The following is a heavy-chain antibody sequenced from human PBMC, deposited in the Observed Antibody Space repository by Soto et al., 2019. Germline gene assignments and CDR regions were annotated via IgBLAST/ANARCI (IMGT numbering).Heavy chain of an antibody. Sequence: SVKVSCKASGGTFSSYAISWVRQAPGQGLEWMGGIIPIFGTANYAQKFQGRVTITADESTSTAYMELSSLRSEDTAVYYCARDGAARPSSWFDPWGQGTLVTVS. CDR1: GGTFSSYA. J-gene: IGHJ5*02. CDR3: ARDGAARPSSWFDP. D-gene: IGHD6-6*01. V-gene: IGHV1-69*13. CDR2: IIPIFGTA.